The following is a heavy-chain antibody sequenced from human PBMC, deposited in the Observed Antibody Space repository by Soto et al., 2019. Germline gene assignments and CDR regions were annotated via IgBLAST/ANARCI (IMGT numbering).Heavy chain of an antibody. CDR3: AKGSSSIAARPENFDS. D-gene: IGHD6-6*01. Sequence: VQLLESGGGLVQRGGSLRLSCATSEFTFIRFSMSWVRQAPGKGLEWVSGIRGSGGSPYYADSVRGRFTISRDNFKSTLYLQMTSLRAEDTAVYYCAKGSSSIAARPENFDSWGQGTLVTVSS. CDR1: EFTFIRFS. J-gene: IGHJ4*02. V-gene: IGHV3-23*01. CDR2: IRGSGGSP.